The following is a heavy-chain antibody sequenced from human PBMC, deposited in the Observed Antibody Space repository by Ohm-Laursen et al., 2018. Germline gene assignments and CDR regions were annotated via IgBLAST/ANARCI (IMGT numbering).Heavy chain of an antibody. Sequence: GSLRLSCAASGFTFSDYYMSWVRQAPGKGLEWVSYISSSGSTIYYADSVKGRFTISRDNAKNSLYLQMNSLTAEDTAVYYCAKDGALYCSRTRRRYGYYDYGIDVWGQGTTVTVSS. CDR2: ISSSGSTI. CDR1: GFTFSDYY. J-gene: IGHJ6*02. D-gene: IGHD2-2*01. V-gene: IGHV3-11*01. CDR3: AKDGALYCSRTRRRYGYYDYGIDV.